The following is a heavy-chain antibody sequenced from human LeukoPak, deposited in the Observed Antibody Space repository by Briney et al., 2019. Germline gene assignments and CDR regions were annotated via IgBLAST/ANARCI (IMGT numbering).Heavy chain of an antibody. J-gene: IGHJ5*02. CDR2: IYTSGST. CDR1: GDSISSGSYD. CDR3: ARDLGYGNWFDP. V-gene: IGHV4-61*02. D-gene: IGHD5-12*01. Sequence: SKTLSLTCTVSGDSISSGSYDWSSIRQPAGKGLEWIGRIYTSGSTNYNPSLKSRVTISVDTSKNQFSLKLSSVTAADTAVYYCARDLGYGNWFDPRGQGTLVTVSS.